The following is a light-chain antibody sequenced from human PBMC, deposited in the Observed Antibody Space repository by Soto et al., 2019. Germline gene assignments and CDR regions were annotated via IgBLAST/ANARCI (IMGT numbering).Light chain of an antibody. J-gene: IGLJ2*01. Sequence: QSVLTQPPSASGSPGQSVTISCTGTSSDVGGYNYVSWYQQHPGKAPKLMIHEVSKRPSGVPDRFSGSKSGNTASLTVSGLQAEDEADYYCSSYAASNNIGVFGGGTQLTVL. CDR3: SSYAASNNIGV. CDR1: SSDVGGYNY. CDR2: EVS. V-gene: IGLV2-8*01.